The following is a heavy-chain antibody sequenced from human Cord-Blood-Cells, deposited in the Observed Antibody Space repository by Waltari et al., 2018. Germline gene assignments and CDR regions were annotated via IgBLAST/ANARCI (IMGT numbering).Heavy chain of an antibody. CDR1: GGSISSSSSY. D-gene: IGHD1-26*01. J-gene: IGHJ4*02. CDR3: ARQTGWELFDY. V-gene: IGHV4-39*01. CDR2: NYYSGGT. Sequence: QLQLQESGPGLVKHSETLSLTCTVAGGSISSSSSYWGWLRQPPGKGLEWIGSNYYSGGTYYNPSLKSRVTISVDTSKNQFSLKLSSVTAADTAVYYCARQTGWELFDYWGQGTLVTVSS.